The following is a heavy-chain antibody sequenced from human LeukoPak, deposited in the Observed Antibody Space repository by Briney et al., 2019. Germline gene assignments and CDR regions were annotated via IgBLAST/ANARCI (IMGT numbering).Heavy chain of an antibody. CDR2: IYYSGST. V-gene: IGHV4-59*01. D-gene: IGHD3-9*01. CDR1: GGSISSYY. J-gene: IGHJ4*02. Sequence: SETLSLTCTVSGGSISSYYWSWIRQPPGKGLEWIGYIYYSGSTNYNPSLKSQVTISVDTSKNQFSLKLSSVTAADTAVYYCARDTYDILTGYYAGYDYWGQGTLVTVSS. CDR3: ARDTYDILTGYYAGYDY.